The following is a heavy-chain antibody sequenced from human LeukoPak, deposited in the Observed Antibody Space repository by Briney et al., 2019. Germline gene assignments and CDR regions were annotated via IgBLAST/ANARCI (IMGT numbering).Heavy chain of an antibody. CDR1: GYTFTSYG. J-gene: IGHJ4*02. CDR3: ARVGAVAGILDGN. CDR2: IGAYNGNT. V-gene: IGHV1-18*01. D-gene: IGHD6-19*01. Sequence: ASVKVSCKASGYTFTSYGISWVRQAPGQGLEWMGWIGAYNGNTNYAQKLQGRVAMTTDTYTSTAYMELRSLRSDDTAVYYCARVGAVAGILDGNWGQGTLVTVSS.